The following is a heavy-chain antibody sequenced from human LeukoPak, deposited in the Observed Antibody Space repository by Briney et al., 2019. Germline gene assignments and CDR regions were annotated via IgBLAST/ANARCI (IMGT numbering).Heavy chain of an antibody. CDR2: ISGRGGST. CDR1: GFTFTNYA. D-gene: IGHD1-26*01. V-gene: IGHV3-23*01. J-gene: IGHJ3*02. Sequence: PGGSLRLSCAASGFTFTNYAMSWVRQAPGRGLEWVSVISGRGGSTYYADSVKGRFTISRDNSKNTLYLQINSLRAEDTAMYYCARWGGATAATKAFDIWGQGIMVTVSS. CDR3: ARWGGATAATKAFDI.